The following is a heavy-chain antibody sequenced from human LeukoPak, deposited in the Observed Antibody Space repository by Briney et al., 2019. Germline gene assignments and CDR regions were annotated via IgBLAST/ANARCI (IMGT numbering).Heavy chain of an antibody. D-gene: IGHD3-22*01. Sequence: PGRSLRLSCAASGFTFSSYGMHWVRQAPGKGLEWVAVIWYDGSNKYYADSVKGRFTISRDNSKNTLYLQMNSLRAEDTVVYYCAKSDSSGYYYAEGGSFDYWGQGTLVTVSS. V-gene: IGHV3-33*06. CDR2: IWYDGSNK. CDR3: AKSDSSGYYYAEGGSFDY. CDR1: GFTFSSYG. J-gene: IGHJ4*02.